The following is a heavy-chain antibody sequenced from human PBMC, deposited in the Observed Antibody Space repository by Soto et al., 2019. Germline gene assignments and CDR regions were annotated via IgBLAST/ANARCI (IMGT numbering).Heavy chain of an antibody. CDR3: ARVEGKYQLPKDYGMDV. CDR1: GYTFTSYD. J-gene: IGHJ6*02. V-gene: IGHV1-8*01. Sequence: QVQLVQSGAEVKKPGASVKVSCKASGYTFTSYDINWVRQDTGQGLEWMGWMNPNSGNTGYAQKFQGRVTMTRNTSISTAYMELSSLRSEDTAVYYCARVEGKYQLPKDYGMDVWGQGTTVTVSS. D-gene: IGHD2-2*01. CDR2: MNPNSGNT.